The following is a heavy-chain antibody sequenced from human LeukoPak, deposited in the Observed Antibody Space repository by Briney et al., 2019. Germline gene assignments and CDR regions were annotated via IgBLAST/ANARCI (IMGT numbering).Heavy chain of an antibody. CDR3: ARLDSGGYYFVPY. Sequence: PGESLKISCETSGYSFYNYWIGWVRQISGKGLEWMGIINPSNSETRYTPSFQGQVTISADKSISTAYLQWSSLRASDTAMYYCARLDSGGYYFVPYWGQRTLVTVSS. CDR2: INPSNSET. CDR1: GYSFYNYW. V-gene: IGHV5-51*01. D-gene: IGHD3-22*01. J-gene: IGHJ4*02.